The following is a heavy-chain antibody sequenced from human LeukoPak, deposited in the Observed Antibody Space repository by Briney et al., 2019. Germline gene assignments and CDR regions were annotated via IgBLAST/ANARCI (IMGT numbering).Heavy chain of an antibody. Sequence: GGSLRLSCAASGFTFSSYSMNWVRQAPGKGLEWVSSISSSSSYIYYADSVKGRFTISRDNAKNSLYLQMNSLRAEDTAVHYCARDQEYSSSSWDWFDPWGQGTLVTVSS. D-gene: IGHD6-6*01. CDR2: ISSSSSYI. CDR3: ARDQEYSSSSWDWFDP. V-gene: IGHV3-21*01. CDR1: GFTFSSYS. J-gene: IGHJ5*02.